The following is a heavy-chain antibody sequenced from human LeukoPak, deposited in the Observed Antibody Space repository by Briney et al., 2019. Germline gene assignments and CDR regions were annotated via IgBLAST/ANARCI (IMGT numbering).Heavy chain of an antibody. CDR1: GFTVSGNY. J-gene: IGHJ3*02. V-gene: IGHV3-53*04. CDR3: ARERFRGGEGAFDI. Sequence: GGSLRLSCAASGFTVSGNYMSWVRQAPGKGLEWVSVLYIVGSIYYADSVKGRFTISRHNSKNTLHLQMNSLRPEDTAVYYCARERFRGGEGAFDIWGQGTMVTASA. D-gene: IGHD3-16*01. CDR2: LYIVGSI.